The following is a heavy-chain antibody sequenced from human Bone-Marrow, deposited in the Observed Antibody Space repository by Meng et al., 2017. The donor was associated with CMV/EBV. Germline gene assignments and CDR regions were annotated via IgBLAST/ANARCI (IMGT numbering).Heavy chain of an antibody. CDR2: INHSGST. CDR3: ARGGPTIVVVPAARRGWFAP. V-gene: IGHV4-34*01. D-gene: IGHD2-2*01. J-gene: IGHJ5*02. Sequence: SETLSLTCAVYGGSFSGYYWSWIRQPPGKGLEWIGEINHSGSTNYNPSLKSRVTISVDTSKNQFSLKLSSVTAADTAVYYCARGGPTIVVVPAARRGWFAPWGQGNLVNVYS. CDR1: GGSFSGYY.